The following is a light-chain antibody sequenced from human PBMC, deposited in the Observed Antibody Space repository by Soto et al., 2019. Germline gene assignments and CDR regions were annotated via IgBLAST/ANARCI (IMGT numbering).Light chain of an antibody. V-gene: IGKV3-20*01. CDR2: GAS. J-gene: IGKJ1*01. CDR3: QQYVSWT. CDR1: QSISTNH. Sequence: EIVLTQSPGTLSLSPGERATLSCRASQSISTNHLAWYQQKPGQAPRLLIYGASSKATGIPDRFSGSGSGTDCTLTISRLEAEESAIYYCQQYVSWTFGQGTKVEIK.